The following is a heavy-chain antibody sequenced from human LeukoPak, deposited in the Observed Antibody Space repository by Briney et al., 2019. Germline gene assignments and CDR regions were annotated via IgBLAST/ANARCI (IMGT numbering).Heavy chain of an antibody. CDR3: ARGKSIASNQDFDY. J-gene: IGHJ4*02. CDR1: GFTFSSYG. V-gene: IGHV3-30*12. CDR2: ISYDGSNK. Sequence: PGGSLRLSCAASGFTFSSYGMHWVRQAPGKGLEWVALISYDGSNKFYADSVKGRFTISRDNAKNSLYLQMNSLRAEDTAVYYCARGKSIASNQDFDYWGQGTLVTVSS. D-gene: IGHD6-6*01.